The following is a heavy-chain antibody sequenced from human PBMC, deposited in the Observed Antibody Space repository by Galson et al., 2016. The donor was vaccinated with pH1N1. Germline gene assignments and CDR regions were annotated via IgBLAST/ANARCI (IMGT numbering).Heavy chain of an antibody. CDR2: ISGSGIST. D-gene: IGHD3-22*01. V-gene: IGHV3-23*01. J-gene: IGHJ3*02. Sequence: SLRLSCAASGFTFSSYFMTWVRQAPGKGLEWVSTISGSGISTYYADSVKGRFTISRDSSKNTLYLQMNSLRAEDTAIYYCAKDRITMIVGAGAFDIWGQGTTVIASS. CDR3: AKDRITMIVGAGAFDI. CDR1: GFTFSSYF.